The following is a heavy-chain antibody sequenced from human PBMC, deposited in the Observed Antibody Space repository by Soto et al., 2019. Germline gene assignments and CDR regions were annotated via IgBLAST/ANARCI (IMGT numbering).Heavy chain of an antibody. CDR3: ARWASSWFHP. J-gene: IGHJ5*02. D-gene: IGHD2-2*01. Sequence: PSETLSLTCAVSGGSINSGGYSWSWIRQPPGKGLEWIGYIYNSGSTYYNPSLKSRVTLSLDRSKNQFSLKLSSVTAADTAVYYCARWASSWFHPWGQGTLVTVSS. V-gene: IGHV4-30-2*01. CDR1: GGSINSGGYS. CDR2: IYNSGST.